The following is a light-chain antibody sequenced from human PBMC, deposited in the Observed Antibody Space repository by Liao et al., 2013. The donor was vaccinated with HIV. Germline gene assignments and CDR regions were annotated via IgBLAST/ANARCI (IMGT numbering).Light chain of an antibody. V-gene: IGLV3-21*02. J-gene: IGLJ1*01. CDR1: ALSKQY. CDR3: QVWDSTSDRYV. Sequence: SYELTQPPSVSVSPGQTARITCSGDALSKQYAYWYQQKPGQAPVVVIYYDNDRPSGIPERFSGSNSGNTATLSISRVEAGDEADYYCQVWDSTSDRYVFGTGTRVTVL. CDR2: YDN.